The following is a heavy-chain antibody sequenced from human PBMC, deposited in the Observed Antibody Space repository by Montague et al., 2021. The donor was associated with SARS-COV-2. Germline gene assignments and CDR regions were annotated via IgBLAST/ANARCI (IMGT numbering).Heavy chain of an antibody. CDR3: ARFPTSYYYDSKAAPATPDAFDI. V-gene: IGHV4-39*01. Sequence: SETLSLTCTVSGGPISSSSYYWGWIRQPPGKGLEWIGSIYCSGSTYYNPSLKSRVTISVDTSKNQFSLKLSSVTAADTAVYYCARFPTSYYYDSKAAPATPDAFDIWGQGTMVTVSS. D-gene: IGHD3-22*01. CDR2: IYCSGST. CDR1: GGPISSSSYY. J-gene: IGHJ3*02.